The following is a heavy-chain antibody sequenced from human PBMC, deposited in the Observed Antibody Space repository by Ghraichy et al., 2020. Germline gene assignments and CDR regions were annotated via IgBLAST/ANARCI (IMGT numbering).Heavy chain of an antibody. J-gene: IGHJ6*03. CDR3: AKVFVRRLPFHGTGYMDV. Sequence: GGSRRLSCAASGFTFSSYAMSWVRQAPGKGLEWVSVISGSGGSTYYADSVKGRFTISRDNSKNTLYLQMNSLRAEDTAVYYCAKVFVRRLPFHGTGYMDVWGKGTTVTVSS. CDR1: GFTFSSYA. V-gene: IGHV3-23*01. D-gene: IGHD5-18*01. CDR2: ISGSGGST.